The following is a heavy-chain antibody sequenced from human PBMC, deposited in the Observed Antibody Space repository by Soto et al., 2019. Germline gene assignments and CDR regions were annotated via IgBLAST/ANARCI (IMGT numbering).Heavy chain of an antibody. D-gene: IGHD3-3*01. CDR3: ARVPPYDFHNWFDP. CDR2: IYYSGST. J-gene: IGHJ5*02. V-gene: IGHV4-31*03. Sequence: SETLSLTCTVSGGSISSGGYYWSWIRQHPGKGLEWIGYIYYSGSTYYNPSLKSRVTISVDTSKNQFSLKLSSVTAADAAVYYCARVPPYDFHNWFDPWGQGTLVTVPS. CDR1: GGSISSGGYY.